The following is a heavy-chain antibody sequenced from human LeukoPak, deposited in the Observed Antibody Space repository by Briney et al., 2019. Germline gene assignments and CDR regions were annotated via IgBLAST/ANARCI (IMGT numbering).Heavy chain of an antibody. Sequence: PSETLSLTFAVSGYSISSGYYWGWIRQPPGKGLGWIGSIYHSGSTYYNPSLKSRVTISVDTSKNQFSLKLSSVTAADTAVYYCARVVVVPAAMINWFDPWGQGTLVTVSS. CDR2: IYHSGST. CDR1: GYSISSGYY. J-gene: IGHJ5*02. D-gene: IGHD2-2*01. V-gene: IGHV4-38-2*01. CDR3: ARVVVVPAAMINWFDP.